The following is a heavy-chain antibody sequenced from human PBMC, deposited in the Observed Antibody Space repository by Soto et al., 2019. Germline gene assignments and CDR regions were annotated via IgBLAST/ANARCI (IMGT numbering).Heavy chain of an antibody. CDR3: ARGRSGSYPFDY. J-gene: IGHJ4*02. V-gene: IGHV4-59*01. CDR1: GGSISSYY. CDR2: IFYSGST. D-gene: IGHD1-26*01. Sequence: PSETLSLTCTVSGGSISSYYWGWIRQPPGKGLEWIGHIFYSGSTNYSPSLKSRITISLDTSRNQFSLKLTSVTAADTALYFCARGRSGSYPFDYWGLGTLVTVSS.